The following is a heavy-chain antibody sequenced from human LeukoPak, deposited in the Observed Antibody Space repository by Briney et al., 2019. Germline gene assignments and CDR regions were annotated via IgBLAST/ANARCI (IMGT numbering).Heavy chain of an antibody. J-gene: IGHJ4*02. D-gene: IGHD4-23*01. CDR1: GFTFSSYG. Sequence: GALRLSCVAAGFTFSSYGMSWVRQAPGKGLEWVLAISGSGGSTYYADSVKGRFTISRDNSKNTLYLQMNSLRAEDTAVYHCAQGGNAWALYYFDYWGQGTLVTVSS. CDR2: ISGSGGST. CDR3: AQGGNAWALYYFDY. V-gene: IGHV3-23*01.